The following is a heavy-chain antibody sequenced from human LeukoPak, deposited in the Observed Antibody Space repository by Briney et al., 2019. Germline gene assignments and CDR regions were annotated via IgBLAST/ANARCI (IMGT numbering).Heavy chain of an antibody. Sequence: SETLSLTCTVSGGSISSSLYHWGWIRQSPGKNLEWLGSIYYTGTTHYNPSLKSRVTISVDTSKNQFSLKLSSVTAADTAVYYCARDPGGSYWYYFDYWGQGTLVTVSS. J-gene: IGHJ4*02. D-gene: IGHD1-26*01. V-gene: IGHV4-39*07. CDR1: GGSISSSLYH. CDR3: ARDPGGSYWYYFDY. CDR2: IYYTGTT.